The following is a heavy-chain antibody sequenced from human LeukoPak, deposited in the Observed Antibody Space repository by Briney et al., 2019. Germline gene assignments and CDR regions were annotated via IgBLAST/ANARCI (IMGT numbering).Heavy chain of an antibody. CDR3: AKDRHGDYTSDY. Sequence: PGGSLRLSCAASGFIFGSYGMHWVRQARGKGLEWVAFTPYHGVSRYYTESVKGRFTISRDNSKSTLYLQMNSLRIEDTAVYYCAKDRHGDYTSDYWGQGTLVIVSS. J-gene: IGHJ4*02. CDR1: GFIFGSYG. V-gene: IGHV3-30*02. D-gene: IGHD4-17*01. CDR2: TPYHGVSR.